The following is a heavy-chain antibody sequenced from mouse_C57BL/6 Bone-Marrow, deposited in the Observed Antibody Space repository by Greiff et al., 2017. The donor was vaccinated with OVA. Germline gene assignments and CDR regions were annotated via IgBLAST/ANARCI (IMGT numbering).Heavy chain of an antibody. CDR1: GFNIKAYY. Sequence: VQLKQSGAELVKPGASVKLSCTASGFNIKAYYMHWVKQRTEQGLEWIGRIDHEDGETKYAPKFKGKAPITVDTSSNTAYLQLSSLTSEDTAVYYCARGNYSSSCFAMDYWGQGTSVTVSS. CDR3: ARGNYSSSCFAMDY. J-gene: IGHJ4*01. D-gene: IGHD1-1*01. CDR2: IDHEDGET. V-gene: IGHV14-2*01.